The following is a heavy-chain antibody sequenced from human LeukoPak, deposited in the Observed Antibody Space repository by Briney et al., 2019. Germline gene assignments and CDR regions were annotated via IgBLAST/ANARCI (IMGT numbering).Heavy chain of an antibody. CDR2: IYYSGST. J-gene: IGHJ6*02. CDR3: ARDPFITMFRGVPRGSYYGMNV. D-gene: IGHD3-10*01. CDR1: GGSISSGDYY. V-gene: IGHV4-30-4*01. Sequence: SETLSLTRTVSGGSISSGDYYWSWIRQPPGKGLEWIGYIYYSGSTYYNPSLKSRVTISVDTSKDQFSLKLSSVTAADTAVYYCARDPFITMFRGVPRGSYYGMNVWGQGTTVTVS.